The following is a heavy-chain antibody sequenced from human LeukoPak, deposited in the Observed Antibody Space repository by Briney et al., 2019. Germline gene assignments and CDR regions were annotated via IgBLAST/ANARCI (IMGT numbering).Heavy chain of an antibody. Sequence: GASLQISCKGSGSTFTSYWIGWVRPLPGKGLEWMGIIYPGDSDTRYSPSFQGQVTISADKSISTAYLQWSSLKASDTAMYYCARASTLYSSSWYWFDPWGQGTLVTVSS. CDR1: GSTFTSYW. D-gene: IGHD6-13*01. CDR3: ARASTLYSSSWYWFDP. CDR2: IYPGDSDT. J-gene: IGHJ5*02. V-gene: IGHV5-51*01.